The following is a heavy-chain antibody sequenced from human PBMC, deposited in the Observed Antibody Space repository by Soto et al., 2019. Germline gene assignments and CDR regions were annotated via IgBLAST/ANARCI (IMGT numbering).Heavy chain of an antibody. CDR3: ARDAITAAGKDY. CDR1: GGSISSSTW. CDR2: IYHSGST. Sequence: QVQLQESGPGLVKPSGTLSLTCAVSGGSISSSTWWSWVRQPPGKGLEWIGEIYHSGSTNYNPSLKSRVNISLDKSKNQFPLKLSSVTAADTAVYYCARDAITAAGKDYWGQGTLVTVSS. J-gene: IGHJ4*02. V-gene: IGHV4-4*02. D-gene: IGHD6-13*01.